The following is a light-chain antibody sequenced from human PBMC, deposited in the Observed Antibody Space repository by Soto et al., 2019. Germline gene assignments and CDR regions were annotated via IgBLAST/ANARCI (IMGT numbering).Light chain of an antibody. V-gene: IGKV1-5*03. CDR1: QTIRSW. CDR3: QHYNSYSEA. J-gene: IGKJ1*01. CDR2: KAS. Sequence: DIQMTHSPSTLSGSVGDRVTITCRASQTIRSWLAWYQQKPGKAPKLLIYKASTLKSGVPSRFSDSGSGTEFTLTISSLQPDDFATYYCQHYNSYSEAFGQGTKVDIK.